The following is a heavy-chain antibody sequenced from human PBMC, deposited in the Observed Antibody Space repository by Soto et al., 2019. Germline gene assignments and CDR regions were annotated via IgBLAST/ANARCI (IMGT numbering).Heavy chain of an antibody. CDR1: GYTFTSYG. CDR3: ARDQENDYGDFGDAFDI. CDR2: ISAYNGNT. D-gene: IGHD4-17*01. V-gene: IGHV1-18*01. J-gene: IGHJ3*02. Sequence: ASVKVSCKASGYTFTSYGISWVRQAPGQGLEWMGWISAYNGNTNYAQKLQGRVTMTTDTSTSTAYMELRSLRSDDTAVYYCARDQENDYGDFGDAFDIWGQGTMVTVSS.